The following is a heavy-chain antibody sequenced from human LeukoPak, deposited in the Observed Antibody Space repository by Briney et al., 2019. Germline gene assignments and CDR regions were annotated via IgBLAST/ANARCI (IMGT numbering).Heavy chain of an antibody. Sequence: SETLSLTCTVSGGSMSNYYWHWVRQPAGTGLEWIGHIYFSGTTNYNPSLKSRVTMSVDMSKNQFSLNLSSVTAADTAVYYCASGGNSGSYNLLWGQGTLVTVSS. D-gene: IGHD3-10*01. CDR3: ASGGNSGSYNLL. J-gene: IGHJ4*02. CDR2: IYFSGTT. CDR1: GGSMSNYY. V-gene: IGHV4-4*07.